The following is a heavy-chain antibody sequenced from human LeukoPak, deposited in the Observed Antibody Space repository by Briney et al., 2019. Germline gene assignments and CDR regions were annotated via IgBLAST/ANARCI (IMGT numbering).Heavy chain of an antibody. CDR2: ISSSSSTI. CDR1: GFTFSSYS. CDR3: ARDLKVRGNDAFDI. Sequence: GGSLRLSCAASGFTFSSYSMNWVRQAPGKGLEWVSYISSSSSTIYYADSVKGRFTISRDNAKNSLYPQMNSLRAEDTAVYYCARDLKVRGNDAFDIWGQGTMVTVSS. D-gene: IGHD3-10*01. J-gene: IGHJ3*02. V-gene: IGHV3-48*01.